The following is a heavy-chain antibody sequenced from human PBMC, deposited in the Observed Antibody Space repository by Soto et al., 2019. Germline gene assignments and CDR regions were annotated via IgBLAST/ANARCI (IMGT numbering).Heavy chain of an antibody. CDR1: GGSISSNTW. CDR2: IYYSGTA. CDR3: ARRATTVTYDAFDI. D-gene: IGHD4-17*01. Sequence: PSETLSLTCTVSGGSISSNTWWYWVRQPPGKGLEWIGSIYYSGTAHYNPSLKSRLTISVDTSKNQFSLNLSAVTAADTAVYYCARRATTVTYDAFDIWGQGTMVTVSS. J-gene: IGHJ3*02. V-gene: IGHV4-39*01.